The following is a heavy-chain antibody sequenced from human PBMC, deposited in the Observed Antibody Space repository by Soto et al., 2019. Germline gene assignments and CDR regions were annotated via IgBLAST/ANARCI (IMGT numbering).Heavy chain of an antibody. CDR1: GFTFSNYA. Sequence: QVQLVESGGGVVQPGRSLRLSCAASGFTFSNYAMSWVRQAPGKGLEWVAVISYDGSNKYYAEYVKGRFTISIDNSKNTLYLQMNSLRGEDTAVYYCAREHRVRELDYWGQGTLVTVSS. CDR2: ISYDGSNK. D-gene: IGHD1-1*01. J-gene: IGHJ4*02. V-gene: IGHV3-30-3*01. CDR3: AREHRVRELDY.